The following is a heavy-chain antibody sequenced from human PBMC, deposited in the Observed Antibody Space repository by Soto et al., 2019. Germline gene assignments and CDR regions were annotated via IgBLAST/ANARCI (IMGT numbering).Heavy chain of an antibody. D-gene: IGHD7-27*01. Sequence: QLQLQESGPGLVKPSETLSLTCTVSGGSISSGSYYWGWIRQPPGKGLEWIGSIYYSGSTYYNPSLKSRVTISVDTSKNQFSLKLSSVTAADTAVYYCARTDWGYGMDVWGQGTTVTVSS. CDR1: GGSISSGSYY. CDR3: ARTDWGYGMDV. V-gene: IGHV4-39*01. CDR2: IYYSGST. J-gene: IGHJ6*02.